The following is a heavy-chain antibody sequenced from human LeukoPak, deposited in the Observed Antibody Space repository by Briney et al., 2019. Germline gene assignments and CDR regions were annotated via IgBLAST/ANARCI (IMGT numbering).Heavy chain of an antibody. CDR3: ASTYYDFWSGSSRQGVDP. CDR1: GGSISSTNYY. V-gene: IGHV4-39*01. CDR2: IYYSGST. Sequence: SETLSLTCSVSGGSISSTNYYWGWIRQPPGKGLEWIGSIYYSGSTYYNPSLKSRVTISVDTSKNQFSLKLSSMTAADTAVYYCASTYYDFWSGSSRQGVDPWGQGTLVTVSS. D-gene: IGHD3-3*01. J-gene: IGHJ5*02.